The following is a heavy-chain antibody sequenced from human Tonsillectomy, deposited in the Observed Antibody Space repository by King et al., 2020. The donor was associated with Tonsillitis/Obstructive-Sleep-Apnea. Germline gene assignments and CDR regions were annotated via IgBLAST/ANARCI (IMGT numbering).Heavy chain of an antibody. CDR1: GFTFSSYA. CDR2: ISGSGGSI. V-gene: IGHV3-23*04. J-gene: IGHJ4*02. CDR3: AKVAGSYYYDSSGYSTEGGFDY. D-gene: IGHD3-22*01. Sequence: VQLVESGGGLVQPGGSLRLSCAASGFTFSSYAMSWVRQAPGKGLEWVSAISGSGGSIYYADSVKGRFTISRDNSKNTLYLQMNSLRAEDTAIYYCAKVAGSYYYDSSGYSTEGGFDYWVQGALVTVSS.